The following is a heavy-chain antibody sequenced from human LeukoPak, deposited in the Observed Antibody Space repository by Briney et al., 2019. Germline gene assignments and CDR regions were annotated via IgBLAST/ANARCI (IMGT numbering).Heavy chain of an antibody. J-gene: IGHJ4*02. D-gene: IGHD6-19*01. Sequence: NPSETLSLTGIVSGGSISSYYWSWIRQPPGKGLEWIGYIYYSGSTNYNPSLKSRVTISVDTSKNQFSLKLNSVTAADTAVYYCARRAYSSGWYYFDYWGQGTLVTV. V-gene: IGHV4-59*01. CDR3: ARRAYSSGWYYFDY. CDR2: IYYSGST. CDR1: GGSISSYY.